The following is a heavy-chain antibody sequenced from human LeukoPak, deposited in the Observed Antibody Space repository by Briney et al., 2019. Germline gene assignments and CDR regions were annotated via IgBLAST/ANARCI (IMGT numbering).Heavy chain of an antibody. J-gene: IGHJ6*03. V-gene: IGHV4-38-2*02. CDR1: NYSISNSLY. CDR2: IYRSGST. D-gene: IGHD4-17*01. CDR3: ARGTYGYYMDV. Sequence: SETLSLTCSGSNYSISNSLYWGWLRQPPGKGLEWIGSIYRSGSTFYNPSLKSRVTISLDTSKNQFSLKLSSVTAADPAVYFCARGTYGYYMDVWGKGTTVTVSS.